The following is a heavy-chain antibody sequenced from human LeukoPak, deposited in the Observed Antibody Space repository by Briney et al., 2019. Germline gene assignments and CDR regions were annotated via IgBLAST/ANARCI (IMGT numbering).Heavy chain of an antibody. Sequence: SETLSLTCTVSGGSISSYYWSWIRQPPGKGLEWIGFIYYTGSTHYNPSLKSRVTISVDTSKNQFSLKLSAVTDADTAVYYCATHHIQLPHFFDYWGQGTLVTVSS. J-gene: IGHJ4*02. CDR1: GGSISSYY. CDR2: IYYTGST. D-gene: IGHD2-2*01. CDR3: ATHHIQLPHFFDY. V-gene: IGHV4-59*08.